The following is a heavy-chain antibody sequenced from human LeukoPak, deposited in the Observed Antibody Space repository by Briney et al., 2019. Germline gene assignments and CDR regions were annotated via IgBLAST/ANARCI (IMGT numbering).Heavy chain of an antibody. Sequence: PGRSLRLSCAASGFTFSSYWMSWVRQAPGKGLEWVDNIKQDGSEKYYVDSVKGRFTISRDNTKNSLYLQMNSLRDEDTAVYYCAGGSGWLIDYWGQGTLVTVSS. CDR3: AGGSGWLIDY. CDR1: GFTFSSYW. V-gene: IGHV3-7*01. CDR2: IKQDGSEK. J-gene: IGHJ4*02. D-gene: IGHD6-19*01.